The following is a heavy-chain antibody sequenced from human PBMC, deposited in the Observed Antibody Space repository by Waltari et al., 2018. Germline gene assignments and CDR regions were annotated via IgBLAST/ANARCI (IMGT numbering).Heavy chain of an antibody. V-gene: IGHV4-4*07. J-gene: IGHJ6*02. Sequence: QVQLQESGPGLVKPSETLSLTCTVSGGSISSYYWSWIRQPAGTGLEWIGRIYTSGSTNYNPSLKSRVTMSVDTSKNQFSLKLSSVTAADTAVYYCARVSRRVSERGDYYYGMDVWGQGTTVTVSS. CDR2: IYTSGST. CDR1: GGSISSYY. CDR3: ARVSRRVSERGDYYYGMDV. D-gene: IGHD1-1*01.